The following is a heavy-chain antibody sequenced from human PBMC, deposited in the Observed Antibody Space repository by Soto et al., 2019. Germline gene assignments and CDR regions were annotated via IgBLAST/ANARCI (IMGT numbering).Heavy chain of an antibody. CDR1: GFTFDDYT. D-gene: IGHD6-6*01. J-gene: IGHJ6*02. CDR2: ISWDGGST. V-gene: IGHV3-43*01. Sequence: LRLSCAASGFTFDDYTMHWVRQAPGKGLEWVSLISWDGGSTYYADSVKGRFTISRDNSKNSLYLQMNSLRTEDTALYYCAKERQQFLPPPAMDVWVHGTTVTVS. CDR3: AKERQQFLPPPAMDV.